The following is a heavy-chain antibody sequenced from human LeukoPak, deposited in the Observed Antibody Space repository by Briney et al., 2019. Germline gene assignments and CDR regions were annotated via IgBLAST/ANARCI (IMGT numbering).Heavy chain of an antibody. J-gene: IGHJ4*02. CDR1: GFTFSSYS. V-gene: IGHV3-48*01. CDR3: ARDRLHYGEYEKTFDY. CDR2: ISHSSSTI. Sequence: GGSLRLSCAASGFTFSSYSMNWVRQAPGKGLEWVSYISHSSSTIYYADSVKGRFTISRDNAKKSLYLQMNSLRAEDSAVFYCARDRLHYGEYEKTFDYWGQGTLVTVSS. D-gene: IGHD4-17*01.